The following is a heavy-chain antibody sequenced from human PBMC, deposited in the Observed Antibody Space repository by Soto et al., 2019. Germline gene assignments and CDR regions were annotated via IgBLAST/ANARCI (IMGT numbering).Heavy chain of an antibody. V-gene: IGHV4-38-2*01. D-gene: IGHD3-10*01. CDR1: GYSISSGYY. J-gene: IGHJ4*02. CDR3: ATTRGLAVGGSFDY. Sequence: SETLSLTCAVSGYSISSGYYWGWLRQPPGKGLEWIGSIYHGGSTYYNPSLNSRVTLSIDMTNNHVSLILNSVTAADTAFYYCATTRGLAVGGSFDYWGQGMLVTVSS. CDR2: IYHGGST.